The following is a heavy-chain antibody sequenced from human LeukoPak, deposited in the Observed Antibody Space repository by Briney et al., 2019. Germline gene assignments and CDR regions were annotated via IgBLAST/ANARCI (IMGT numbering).Heavy chain of an antibody. Sequence: SGPTLVKPWERLSLTCTVSGGFISSYYWSWIRQPPGKGLEWIGNIYYRGSTNYHPSLKSRVTMSVDASKTQFSLNVRSVTAADTAMYYCARSLFRTSGDAFDNWGQGILVTVSS. CDR2: IYYRGST. CDR1: GGFISSYY. CDR3: ARSLFRTSGDAFDN. J-gene: IGHJ3*02. D-gene: IGHD1/OR15-1a*01. V-gene: IGHV4-59*01.